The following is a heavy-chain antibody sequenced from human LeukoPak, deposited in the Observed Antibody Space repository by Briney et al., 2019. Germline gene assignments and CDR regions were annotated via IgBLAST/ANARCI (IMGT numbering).Heavy chain of an antibody. J-gene: IGHJ4*02. CDR3: ARARQYSSSSLDY. D-gene: IGHD6-6*01. CDR2: INSNSGGT. CDR1: GYTFTGYY. V-gene: IGHV1-2*06. Sequence: ASVKVFCKASGYTFTGYYMHWVRQAPGQGLEWMGRINSNSGGTNYAQKFQGRVTMTRDTSISTAYMEMTSLRFDDTAVYYCARARQYSSSSLDYWGQGTQVTVSS.